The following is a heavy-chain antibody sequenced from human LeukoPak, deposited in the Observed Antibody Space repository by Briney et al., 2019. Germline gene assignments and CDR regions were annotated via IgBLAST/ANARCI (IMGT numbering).Heavy chain of an antibody. CDR3: ARAPTVLVGYCSSSSCQADY. D-gene: IGHD2-2*01. J-gene: IGHJ4*02. V-gene: IGHV3-23*01. CDR2: INDNGAGT. Sequence: GGSLRLSCAASGFTFSSYAMSWVRQAPGKGLKWVSTINDNGAGTYYADSVKGRSTISRDNAENSLYLQMNSLRVEDTAVYYCARAPTVLVGYCSSSSCQADYWGQGTLVTVSS. CDR1: GFTFSSYA.